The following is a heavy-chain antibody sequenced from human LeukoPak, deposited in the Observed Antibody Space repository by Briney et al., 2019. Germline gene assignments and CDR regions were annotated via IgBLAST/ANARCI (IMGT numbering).Heavy chain of an antibody. D-gene: IGHD3-3*01. J-gene: IGHJ4*02. V-gene: IGHV4-34*01. CDR3: ASAITIFGVVIRGADY. CDR1: GGSFSGYY. CDR2: ISHSGST. Sequence: PSETLSLTCAVYGGSFSGYYWSWIRQPPGKGLEWIGEISHSGSTNYNPSLKSRVTISVDTSKSQFSLQLTSVTAADTAVYYCASAITIFGVVIRGADYWGQGTLVTVSS.